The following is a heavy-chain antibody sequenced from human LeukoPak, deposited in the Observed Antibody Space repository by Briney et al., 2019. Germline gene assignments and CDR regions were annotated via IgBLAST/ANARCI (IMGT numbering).Heavy chain of an antibody. Sequence: GASVKVSCKASGGTFSSYAISWVRQAPGQGLEWVGGIIPIFGTANYAQKFQGRVTITVDESTSTAYMELSSLRSEDTAVYYCARDEGIAAAGPLVDYYYYGMDVWGQGTTVTVSS. CDR3: ARDEGIAAAGPLVDYYYYGMDV. CDR1: GGTFSSYA. CDR2: IIPIFGTA. J-gene: IGHJ6*02. D-gene: IGHD6-13*01. V-gene: IGHV1-69*13.